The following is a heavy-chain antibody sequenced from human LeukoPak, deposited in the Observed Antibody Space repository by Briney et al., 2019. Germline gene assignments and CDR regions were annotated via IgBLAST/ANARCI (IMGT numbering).Heavy chain of an antibody. CDR3: ARPELLRYFDWLSAPTDAFDI. V-gene: IGHV4-34*01. D-gene: IGHD3-9*01. Sequence: SETLSLTCAVYGGSFSGYYWSWIRQPPGKGLGWIGEINHSGSTNYNPSLKSRVTISVDTSKNQLSLKLSSVTAADTAVYYCARPELLRYFDWLSAPTDAFDIWGQGTMVTVSS. CDR1: GGSFSGYY. J-gene: IGHJ3*02. CDR2: INHSGST.